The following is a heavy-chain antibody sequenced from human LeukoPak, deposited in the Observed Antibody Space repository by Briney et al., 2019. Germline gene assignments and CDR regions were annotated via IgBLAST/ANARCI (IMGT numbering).Heavy chain of an antibody. D-gene: IGHD3-10*01. V-gene: IGHV3-30*18. J-gene: IGHJ5*02. CDR3: AKNGMVSSNWFDP. CDR1: GFTFSSYG. CDR2: ISYDGSNK. Sequence: GRSLRLSCAASGFTFSSYGMHWVRQAPGKGLEWVAVISYDGSNKYYADSVKGRFTISRDNSKNTLYLQMNSLRAEDTAVYYCAKNGMVSSNWFDPWGQGTLLTVSS.